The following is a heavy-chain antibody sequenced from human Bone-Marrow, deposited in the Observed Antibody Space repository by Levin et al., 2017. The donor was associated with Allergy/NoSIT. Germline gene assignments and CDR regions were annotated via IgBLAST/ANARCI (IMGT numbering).Heavy chain of an antibody. V-gene: IGHV3-11*01. CDR2: ISNFGTTI. D-gene: IGHD6-13*01. CDR1: GFIFSDSY. CDR3: VRVGSTFQFDF. J-gene: IGHJ4*02. Sequence: GGSLRLSCTASGFIFSDSYMGWVRQPPGKGLEWISYISNFGTTINYADSVKGRFTISRDNGKNSLFLQLSGLRAEDTAVYYCVRVGSTFQFDFWGPGTLVTVSA.